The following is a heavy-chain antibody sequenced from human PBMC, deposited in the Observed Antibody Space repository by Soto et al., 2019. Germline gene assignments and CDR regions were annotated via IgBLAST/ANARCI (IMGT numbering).Heavy chain of an antibody. V-gene: IGHV3-23*01. CDR2: ILVGGST. CDR1: GFICSGYD. D-gene: IGHD2-8*02. Sequence: GGSLRLSCAVSGFICSGYDMIWVRQAPGKGLEWVSTILVGGSTHYEDSVKGRFTISRDTSKNTVYLQMNSLTAGDTAVYYCAKATATGGGAFEICGQGTMVTVSS. CDR3: AKATATGGGAFEI. J-gene: IGHJ3*02.